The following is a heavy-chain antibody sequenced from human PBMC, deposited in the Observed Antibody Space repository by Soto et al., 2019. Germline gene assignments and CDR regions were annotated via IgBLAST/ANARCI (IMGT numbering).Heavy chain of an antibody. CDR2: IYYSGST. CDR1: GGSISGSQYS. Sequence: KPSETLSLTCSVSGGSISGSQYSWGWVRQRPGMGMEWIGYIYYSGSTNYNPSLKSRVTISVDTSKNQFSLKLSSVTAADTAVYYCARQPGRGSGGPHAFDIWGQGTMVTVSS. J-gene: IGHJ3*02. D-gene: IGHD6-19*01. V-gene: IGHV4-61*05. CDR3: ARQPGRGSGGPHAFDI.